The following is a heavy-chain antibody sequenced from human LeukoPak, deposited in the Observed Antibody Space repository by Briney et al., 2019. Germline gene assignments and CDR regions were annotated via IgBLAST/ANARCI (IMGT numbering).Heavy chain of an antibody. CDR3: ARVVVVPAADHTRPHNWFDP. CDR2: IKEEGREK. D-gene: IGHD2-2*01. V-gene: IGHV3-7*01. Sequence: TGGSLRLSCGASGFIFSKFWMSWVRQAPGKGLEGVANIKEEGREKKYVDSVKGRFTISRDNAKNSLYLQMNNLSVDDTAVYYCARVVVVPAADHTRPHNWFDPWGQGTLVTVSS. J-gene: IGHJ5*02. CDR1: GFIFSKFW.